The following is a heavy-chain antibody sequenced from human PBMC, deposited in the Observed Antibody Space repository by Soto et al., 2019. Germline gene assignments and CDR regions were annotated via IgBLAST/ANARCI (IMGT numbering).Heavy chain of an antibody. CDR1: GFDFSDYY. V-gene: IGHV3-11*05. Sequence: QVQVVESGGGLVKPGGSVRLSCVAAGFDFSDYYMTWFRQAPGKAPEWVSSISSTSAYTKYADSVKGRFTISRDNAKNSVYLQMDSLRGEDTAVYCCARDPSRRSPPDYWGQGTLVTVSS. CDR2: ISSTSAYT. CDR3: ARDPSRRSPPDY. J-gene: IGHJ4*02.